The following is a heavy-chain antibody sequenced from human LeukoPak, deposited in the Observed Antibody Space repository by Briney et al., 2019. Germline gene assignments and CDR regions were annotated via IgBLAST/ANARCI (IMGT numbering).Heavy chain of an antibody. CDR1: GGSISSSSYY. V-gene: IGHV4-39*01. J-gene: IGHJ4*02. CDR3: ARVRNYDFWSGPTPKYYFDY. D-gene: IGHD3-3*01. Sequence: SETLSLTCTVSGGSISSSSYYWGWIRQPPGKGLEWIGSIYYSGSTYYNPSLKSRVTISVDTSKNQFSLKLSYVTAADTAVYYCARVRNYDFWSGPTPKYYFDYWGQGTLVTVSS. CDR2: IYYSGST.